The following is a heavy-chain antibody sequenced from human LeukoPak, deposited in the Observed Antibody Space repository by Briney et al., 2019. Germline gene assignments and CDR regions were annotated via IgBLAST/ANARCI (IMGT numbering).Heavy chain of an antibody. CDR1: GYTFTGYY. J-gene: IGHJ4*02. D-gene: IGHD3-22*01. Sequence: ASVKVSCKASGYTFTGYYMHWVRQAPGQGLEWMGTFDPENGETIYAQKFQGRVTMTEDTSTDTAYMELSSLRSEDTAVYYCTTKYYYDSSDYYVIDYWGQGTLVIVSS. V-gene: IGHV1-24*01. CDR3: TTKYYYDSSDYYVIDY. CDR2: FDPENGET.